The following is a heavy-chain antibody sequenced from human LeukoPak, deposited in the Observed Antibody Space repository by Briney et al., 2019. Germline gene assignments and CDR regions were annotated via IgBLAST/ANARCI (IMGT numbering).Heavy chain of an antibody. CDR2: IWYDGSIK. CDR3: ARIACTGGNCKPYYYYGLDV. CDR1: GFTFSTYG. Sequence: GVSLRLSCAASGFTFSTYGMHWVRQAPGKGLEWVAVIWYDGSIKYYADSVKGRFTFSRDNSKSTMYLQMNSLRAEDTAVYYCARIACTGGNCKPYYYYGLDVWGQGTTVTVSS. V-gene: IGHV3-33*01. J-gene: IGHJ6*02. D-gene: IGHD2-8*02.